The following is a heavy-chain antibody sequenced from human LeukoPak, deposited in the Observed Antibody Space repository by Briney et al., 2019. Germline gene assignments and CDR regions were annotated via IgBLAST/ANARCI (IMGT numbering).Heavy chain of an antibody. CDR1: GGTFISYA. Sequence: AVKVSCKAAGGTFISYAIRWVGHAAGQGGEGRGCIIPIFGTANYAQKFQARVTIPTDESTSTASMELSSLRSEDTPVYYCARTPSTSFYYFLPVWGKGTTVPVSS. J-gene: IGHJ6*03. CDR3: ARTPSTSFYYFLPV. V-gene: IGHV1-69*05. CDR2: IIPIFGTA. D-gene: IGHD2-2*01.